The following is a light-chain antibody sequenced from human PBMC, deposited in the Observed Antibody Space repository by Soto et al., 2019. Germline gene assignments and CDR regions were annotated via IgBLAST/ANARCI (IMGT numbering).Light chain of an antibody. CDR2: GAS. Sequence: EIVLTQSPGTLSLSPGERATLSCRASQSVSSIYLGWYQQKPGQAPRLLIYGASSRATGIPDRFSGSGSGTDFTLTISRLEPEDFAVYYCQQYGDSTGWTFGQGTKV. J-gene: IGKJ1*01. CDR3: QQYGDSTGWT. V-gene: IGKV3-20*01. CDR1: QSVSSIY.